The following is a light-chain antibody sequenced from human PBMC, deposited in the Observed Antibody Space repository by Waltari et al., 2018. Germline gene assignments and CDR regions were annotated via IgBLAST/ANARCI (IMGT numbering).Light chain of an antibody. Sequence: IVMTQSPDSLAVSLGERATINCKSSQSVLYSSNNKNDLAGDQQKPGQPPKGSIYWASTRESGVPDRFSGSESGTDFTLTISSLQAEDVAVYYCQQYYNSPLTFGGGTKVEIK. J-gene: IGKJ4*01. V-gene: IGKV4-1*01. CDR3: QQYYNSPLT. CDR2: WAS. CDR1: QSVLYSSNNKND.